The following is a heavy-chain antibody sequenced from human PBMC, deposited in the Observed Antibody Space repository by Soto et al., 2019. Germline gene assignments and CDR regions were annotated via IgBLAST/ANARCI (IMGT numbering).Heavy chain of an antibody. D-gene: IGHD4-17*01. CDR2: ISYDGSNK. Sequence: QVQLVESGGGVVQPGRSLRLSCAASGFTFSSYGMHWVRQAPVKGLEWVAVISYDGSNKYYADSVKGRFTISRDNSKNTLYLQMNSLRAEDTAVYYCAKDFGYGDYSYSFDYWGQGTLVTVSS. V-gene: IGHV3-30*18. CDR3: AKDFGYGDYSYSFDY. CDR1: GFTFSSYG. J-gene: IGHJ4*02.